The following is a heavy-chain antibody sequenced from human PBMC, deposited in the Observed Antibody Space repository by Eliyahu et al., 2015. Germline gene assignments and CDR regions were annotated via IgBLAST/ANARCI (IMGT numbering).Heavy chain of an antibody. CDR2: IYYSGST. D-gene: IGHD3-16*01. J-gene: IGHJ5*02. CDR1: GGSISSYY. Sequence: QVQLQESGPGLVKPSETLSLTXTVXGGSISSYYWSWIRXXPGKGLEWIGYIYYSGSTNYNPSLKSRVTISVDTSKNQFSLKLSSVTAADTAVYYCARVEGLVLTPWGQGTLVTVSS. V-gene: IGHV4-59*01. CDR3: ARVEGLVLTP.